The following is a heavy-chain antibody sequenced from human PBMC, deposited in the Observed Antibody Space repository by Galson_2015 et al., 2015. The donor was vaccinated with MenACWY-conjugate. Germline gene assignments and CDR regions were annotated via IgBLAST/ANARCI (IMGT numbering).Heavy chain of an antibody. J-gene: IGHJ6*03. CDR1: GYTFTGFY. V-gene: IGHV1-2*06. CDR3: AIGYAGGHMDV. D-gene: IGHD2-2*01. Sequence: SVKVSCKASGYTFTGFYLHWVRQAPGQGLEWMGRLTPHSGGAEYAQKFQGRVTLSRDMSINTAYMELSSLRFDDTAIYYCAIGYAGGHMDVWGEGTTVTVSS. CDR2: LTPHSGGA.